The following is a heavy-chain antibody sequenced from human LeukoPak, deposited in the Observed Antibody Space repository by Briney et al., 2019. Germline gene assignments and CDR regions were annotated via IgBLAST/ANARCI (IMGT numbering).Heavy chain of an antibody. V-gene: IGHV3-33*06. J-gene: IGHJ4*02. CDR1: GFTFSSYG. CDR2: TWYDGSNK. Sequence: PGRSLRLTCAASGFTFSSYGMHWVRQAPGKGLEWVAVTWYDGSNKYYADSVKGRFTISRDNSKNTLYLQMNSLRAEDTAVYYCAKDRGLLWFGELFDYWGQGTLVTVSS. D-gene: IGHD3-10*01. CDR3: AKDRGLLWFGELFDY.